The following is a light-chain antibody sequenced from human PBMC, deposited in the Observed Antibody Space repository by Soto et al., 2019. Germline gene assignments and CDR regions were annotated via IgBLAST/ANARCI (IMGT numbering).Light chain of an antibody. CDR2: EGS. J-gene: IGLJ1*01. CDR1: SSYVGCYIY. V-gene: IGLV2-23*03. CDR3: CSYVGSSTFVFYV. Sequence: QSGLTQPSSVSGSPVQSITISCTVTSSYVGCYIYVSWYQQHPGKAPKLMIYEGSKRPSGVSNRFSGSKSGNTASLTISGLQAEDEADYYCCSYVGSSTFVFYVLGTGTKVNVL.